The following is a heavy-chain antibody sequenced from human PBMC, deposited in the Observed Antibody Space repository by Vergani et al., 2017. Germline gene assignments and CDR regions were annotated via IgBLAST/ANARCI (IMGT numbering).Heavy chain of an antibody. D-gene: IGHD3-22*01. V-gene: IGHV4-4*03. Sequence: QVQLQESGPGLMKPPGTLSLTCAVSGGSISSTNWWSWVRQSPGKGLEWIGEIFHDGRNNNNPSLKSRVTISMDKSKNQVSLKLTSVTAADTAMYYCGRRSSSYYFDILGQGVLITVSS. CDR1: GGSISSTNW. J-gene: IGHJ5*02. CDR3: GRRSSSYYFDI. CDR2: IFHDGRN.